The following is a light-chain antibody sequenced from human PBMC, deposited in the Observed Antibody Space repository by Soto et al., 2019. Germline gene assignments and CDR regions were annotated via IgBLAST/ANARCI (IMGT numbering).Light chain of an antibody. V-gene: IGKV3-15*01. CDR3: QLYNSWPT. CDR1: QSVSSN. CDR2: GAS. Sequence: EIVLTQSPATLSVSPGERATLSCRASQSVSSNLAWYQQKPGQAPSLLMYGASTRATGIPARFSGSGSGTEFTLTISSLMSDDFAVYYCQLYNSWPTFGQGTRVEIK. J-gene: IGKJ1*01.